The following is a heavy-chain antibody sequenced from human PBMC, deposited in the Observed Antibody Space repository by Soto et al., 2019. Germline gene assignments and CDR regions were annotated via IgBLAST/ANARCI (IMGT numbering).Heavy chain of an antibody. V-gene: IGHV4-59*01. J-gene: IGHJ6*02. CDR2: IYYSGST. CDR3: ASSPVAYYDILTGYFPQSNYYYGMDV. D-gene: IGHD3-9*01. Sequence: SETLSLTCTVSGGSISSYYWSWIRQPPGKGLEWIGYIYYSGSTNYNPSLKSRVTISVDTSKNQFSLELSSVTAADTAVYYCASSPVAYYDILTGYFPQSNYYYGMDVWGQGTTVTVSS. CDR1: GGSISSYY.